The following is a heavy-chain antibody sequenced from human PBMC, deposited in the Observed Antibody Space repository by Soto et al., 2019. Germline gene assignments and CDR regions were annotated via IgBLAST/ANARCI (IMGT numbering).Heavy chain of an antibody. CDR3: ARGVLA. Sequence: PSETLSLTCSVSGYSISRGDYPWSWIRQHPGRGLEWIGWISNSGSTYYSPSLESRVTISVDTSKNQFSLKLSSVTSADTAVYYCARGVLAWGQGTLVTVSS. CDR2: ISNSGST. V-gene: IGHV4-31*03. J-gene: IGHJ5*02. CDR1: GYSISRGDYP. D-gene: IGHD6-6*01.